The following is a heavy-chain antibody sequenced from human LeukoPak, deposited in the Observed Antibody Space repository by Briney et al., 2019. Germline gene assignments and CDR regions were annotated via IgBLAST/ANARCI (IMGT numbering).Heavy chain of an antibody. J-gene: IGHJ6*02. Sequence: GGSLRLSCAASGFTFSSYWMSWVRQAPGKGLEWVANIKQDGSEKYYVDSVKGRFTISRDNAKNSLYLQMNSLRAEDTAVYYCARSDCGGDCYEYYYYGMDVWGQGTTVTVSS. D-gene: IGHD2-21*02. CDR3: ARSDCGGDCYEYYYYGMDV. V-gene: IGHV3-7*03. CDR2: IKQDGSEK. CDR1: GFTFSSYW.